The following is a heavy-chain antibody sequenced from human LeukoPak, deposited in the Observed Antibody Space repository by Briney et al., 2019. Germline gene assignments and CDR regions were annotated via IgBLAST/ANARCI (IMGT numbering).Heavy chain of an antibody. CDR1: AFTFSNYT. V-gene: IGHV3-30-3*01. CDR2: ISYDGSNK. D-gene: IGHD5-12*01. J-gene: IGHJ4*02. Sequence: GGSLRLSCAASAFTFSNYTMHWVRQAPGKGLEWVAVISYDGSNKYCADSVKGRFTISRDNSKNTLYLQMNSLRGEDTAVYYCARIPRTWLRFPYFDYWGQGTLVSVSS. CDR3: ARIPRTWLRFPYFDY.